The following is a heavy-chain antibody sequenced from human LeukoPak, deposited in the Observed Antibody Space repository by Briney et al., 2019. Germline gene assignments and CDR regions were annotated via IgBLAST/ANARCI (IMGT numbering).Heavy chain of an antibody. D-gene: IGHD3-10*01. J-gene: IGHJ3*02. Sequence: PGRSLRLSCAASGFTFSDYAMDWVRQAPGRGLEWVSVIYSGGSTYYADSVKGRFTISRDNAKNTLYLQMNSLRAEDTAVYYCAKDHYVSGRYDAFDIWGQGTMVTASS. CDR3: AKDHYVSGRYDAFDI. CDR1: GFTFSDYA. V-gene: IGHV3-23*01. CDR2: IYSGGST.